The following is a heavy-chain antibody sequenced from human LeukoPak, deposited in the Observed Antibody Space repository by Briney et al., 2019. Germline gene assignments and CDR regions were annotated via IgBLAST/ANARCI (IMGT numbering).Heavy chain of an antibody. D-gene: IGHD5-18*01. V-gene: IGHV3-74*01. CDR1: GFTFVSYW. CDR2: INGYGSST. Sequence: GGSRRLACAASGFTFVSYWMHWVRQAPGKGMVWDSRINGYGSSTDFADSVKGRFTISRDNAKNTLYLQMNRLRAEDTAVYYCARDAPGNTALDYWGQGTLVTVSS. J-gene: IGHJ4*02. CDR3: ARDAPGNTALDY.